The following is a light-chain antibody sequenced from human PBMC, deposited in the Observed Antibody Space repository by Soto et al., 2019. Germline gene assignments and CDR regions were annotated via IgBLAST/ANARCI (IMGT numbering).Light chain of an antibody. CDR2: HAS. V-gene: IGKV1-5*01. CDR1: QSISNW. CDR3: QQYGSSPSSWT. Sequence: DIQMTQSPSSLSASVGDRITITCRASQSISNWLAWYQQKPGTAPKLLIYHASTLESGVPSRFSGSGSGTEFTLTISRLEPEDFAVYYCQQYGSSPSSWTFGQGTKVDIK. J-gene: IGKJ1*01.